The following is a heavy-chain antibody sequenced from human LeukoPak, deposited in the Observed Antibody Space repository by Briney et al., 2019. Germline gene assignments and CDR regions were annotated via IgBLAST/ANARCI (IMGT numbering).Heavy chain of an antibody. D-gene: IGHD2-2*01. CDR2: IYYSGST. V-gene: IGHV4-39*01. J-gene: IGHJ4*02. CDR1: GGSISSSSYY. CDR3: ARRVGYCSSTSCSYHFDY. Sequence: KPSETLSLTCTVSGGSISSSSYYWGWIRQPPGKGLEWIRSIYYSGSTYYNPSLKSRVTISVDTSKNQFSLKLSSVTAADTAVYYCARRVGYCSSTSCSYHFDYWGQGTLVTVSS.